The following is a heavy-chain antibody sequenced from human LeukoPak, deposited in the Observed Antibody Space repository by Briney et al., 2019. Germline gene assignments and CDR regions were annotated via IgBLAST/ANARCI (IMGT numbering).Heavy chain of an antibody. CDR2: ISYDGSNK. Sequence: SLRLSCAASGFTFSSYGMHWVRQAPGKGLEWVAVISYDGSNKYYADSVKGRFTISRDNSKNTLYLQMNSLRAEDTAVYYCAKDRGWFGELIYWFDPWGQGTLVTVSS. V-gene: IGHV3-30*18. D-gene: IGHD3-10*01. CDR3: AKDRGWFGELIYWFDP. CDR1: GFTFSSYG. J-gene: IGHJ5*02.